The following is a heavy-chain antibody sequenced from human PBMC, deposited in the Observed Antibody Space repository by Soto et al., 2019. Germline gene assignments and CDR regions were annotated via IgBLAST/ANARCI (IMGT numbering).Heavy chain of an antibody. CDR2: IIPIFGTA. V-gene: IGHV1-69*01. J-gene: IGHJ3*02. CDR1: GGTFSSYA. D-gene: IGHD2-8*01. Sequence: SCAASGGTFSSYAISWVRQAPGQGLEWMGGIIPIFGTANYAQKFQGRVTITADESTSTAYMELSSLRSEDTAVYYCARSLPPLYDAVSSNAFDIWGQGTMVTVS. CDR3: ARSLPPLYDAVSSNAFDI.